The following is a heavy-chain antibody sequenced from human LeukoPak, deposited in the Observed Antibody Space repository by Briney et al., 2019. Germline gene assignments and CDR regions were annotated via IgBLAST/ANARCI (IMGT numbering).Heavy chain of an antibody. V-gene: IGHV3-15*01. CDR2: IKSKTDGGTT. Sequence: GGSLRLTCAASGFTFSNVWMSWVRQAPGKELEWVGRIKSKTDGGTTDHAAPVKGRFTISRDDSKNTVFLQMNSLKTEDTDVYYCAKDSGSGSYYYDHWGQGTLVTVSS. CDR1: GFTFSNVW. J-gene: IGHJ4*02. D-gene: IGHD3-10*01. CDR3: AKDSGSGSYYYDH.